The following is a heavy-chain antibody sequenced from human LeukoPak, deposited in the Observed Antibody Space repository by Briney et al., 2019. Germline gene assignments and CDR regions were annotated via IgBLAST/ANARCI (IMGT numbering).Heavy chain of an antibody. V-gene: IGHV3-30-3*01. Sequence: GGSLRLSCAASGFTFSSYAMHWVRQAPGKGLEWVAVISYDGSNKYYADSVKGRFTISRDNSKNTLYLQMNSLRAEDTAVYYCATAPPDAPRKYYFDYWGQGTLVTVSS. J-gene: IGHJ4*02. CDR2: ISYDGSNK. CDR1: GFTFSSYA. CDR3: ATAPPDAPRKYYFDY. D-gene: IGHD2-8*01.